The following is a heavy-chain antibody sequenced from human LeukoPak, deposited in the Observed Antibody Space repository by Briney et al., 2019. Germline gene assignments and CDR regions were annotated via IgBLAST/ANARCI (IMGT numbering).Heavy chain of an antibody. Sequence: GGSLRLSCAASGFTFSSYSMNWVRQAPGKGLEWVSYISSSSSTIYYADSVKGRFTISRDNAKNSLYLQMNSLRAEDTAVYYCARQFGSGWSYFDYWGQGTLVTVSS. J-gene: IGHJ4*02. D-gene: IGHD6-19*01. CDR2: ISSSSSTI. V-gene: IGHV3-48*04. CDR3: ARQFGSGWSYFDY. CDR1: GFTFSSYS.